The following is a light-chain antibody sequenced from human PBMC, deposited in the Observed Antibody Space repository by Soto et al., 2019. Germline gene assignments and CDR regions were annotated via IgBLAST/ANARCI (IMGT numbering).Light chain of an antibody. Sequence: EIVLTQSPATLSLSPGEGATLSCRASQSISIFLAWYQQKPGQAPRLLIYDASNRATGIPARFSGSGSGTDFTLTISSLEPEDFAVYYCQHRSTWWTFGQGTKVEIK. CDR2: DAS. CDR3: QHRSTWWT. J-gene: IGKJ1*01. V-gene: IGKV3-11*01. CDR1: QSISIF.